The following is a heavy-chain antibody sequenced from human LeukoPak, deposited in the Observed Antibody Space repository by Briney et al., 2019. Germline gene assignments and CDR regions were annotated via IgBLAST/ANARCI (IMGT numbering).Heavy chain of an antibody. D-gene: IGHD3-22*01. J-gene: IGHJ5*02. Sequence: GGSLRLSCAASGFTFTNAWMNWVRQAPAKGLEWVGRIKSIKDGGTPEYAAPVKGRFSISRDDSRSTVFLQMNSLKTEDTAVYYCATGSNSYDSSDFDHWGQGTLVTVSS. CDR1: GFTFTNAW. CDR2: IKSIKDGGTP. V-gene: IGHV3-15*01. CDR3: ATGSNSYDSSDFDH.